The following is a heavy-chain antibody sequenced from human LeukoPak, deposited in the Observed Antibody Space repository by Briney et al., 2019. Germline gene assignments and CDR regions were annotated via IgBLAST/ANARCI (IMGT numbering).Heavy chain of an antibody. V-gene: IGHV4-39*01. D-gene: IGHD3-22*01. CDR2: IYYSEST. CDR3: ARRRDYYDSSGYSIMFDY. J-gene: IGHJ4*02. CDR1: GGSISSSSYY. Sequence: SETLSLTCTVFGGSISSSSYYWGWIRQPPGKGLEWIGSIYYSESTYYNPSLKSRVTITVDTSKNQFSLKLSSVTAADTAVYYCARRRDYYDSSGYSIMFDYWGQGTLATVSS.